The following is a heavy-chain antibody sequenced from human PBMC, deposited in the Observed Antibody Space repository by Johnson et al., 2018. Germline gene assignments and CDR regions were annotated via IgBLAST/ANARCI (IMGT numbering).Heavy chain of an antibody. CDR1: GFTFRSYD. Sequence: VQLVESGGGLVQPGGSLRLSCAASGFTFRSYDMHWVRQATGKGLEWVSAIGTAGDTYYPGSVKGRFTISRENAKNSLYLQMNSLRAGATAVYYCARGGYGDYRFYYYYGMDVWGQGTTVTVSS. CDR3: ARGGYGDYRFYYYYGMDV. J-gene: IGHJ6*02. V-gene: IGHV3-13*01. CDR2: IGTAGDT. D-gene: IGHD4-17*01.